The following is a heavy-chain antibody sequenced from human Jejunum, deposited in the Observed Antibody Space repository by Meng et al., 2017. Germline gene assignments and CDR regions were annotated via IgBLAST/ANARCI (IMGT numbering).Heavy chain of an antibody. J-gene: IGHJ4*02. Sequence: QVQVVQSGSELKKPGALMKVSCMASAYTFTNYDINRVRQAPGQRLEWMGWINTKTGNPMYAQGFTGRFVFSLDTSVSTAHLHISTLTPEDTAVYYCATSGGGFDYWGQGTLVTVSS. V-gene: IGHV7-4-1*02. D-gene: IGHD1-26*01. CDR1: AYTFTNYD. CDR2: INTKTGNP. CDR3: ATSGGGFDY.